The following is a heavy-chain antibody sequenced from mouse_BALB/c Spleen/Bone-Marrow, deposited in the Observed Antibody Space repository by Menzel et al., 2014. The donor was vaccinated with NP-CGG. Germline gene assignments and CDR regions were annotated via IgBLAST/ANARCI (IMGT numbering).Heavy chain of an antibody. CDR3: ARRGSNHWYFDV. Sequence: VQLKDSGGGLVQPGGSRKLSCAASGFTFSSFGMHWVRQAPEKGLEWVAYISSGSSTIYYADTVKGRFTISRDNPKNTLFLQMTSLRSGDTAMYYCARRGSNHWYFDVWGAGTTVTVSS. V-gene: IGHV5-17*02. J-gene: IGHJ1*01. CDR1: GFTFSSFG. D-gene: IGHD1-1*01. CDR2: ISSGSSTI.